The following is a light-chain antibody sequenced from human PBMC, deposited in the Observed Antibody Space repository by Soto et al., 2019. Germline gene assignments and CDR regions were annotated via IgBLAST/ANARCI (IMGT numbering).Light chain of an antibody. CDR3: CSYAGSYTWV. CDR2: DVT. J-gene: IGLJ3*02. V-gene: IGLV2-11*01. CDR1: SSDVGVYNY. Sequence: QSALTQPRSVSGSPGQSVTISCTGTSSDVGVYNYVSWYQQHPGKAPTVMIYDVTKRPSGVPDRFSGSKSGNTASLTISGLQADDEADYYCCSYAGSYTWVFGGGTKLTVL.